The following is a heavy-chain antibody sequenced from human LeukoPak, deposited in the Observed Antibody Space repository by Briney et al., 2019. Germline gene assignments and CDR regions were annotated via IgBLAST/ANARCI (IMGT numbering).Heavy chain of an antibody. CDR3: ARDLNSIFGVVIIPLNWFDP. D-gene: IGHD3-3*02. Sequence: SETLSLTCTVSAASISNYYWSWIRQPPGKGLEWIGYIYYSGSTNYNPSLKSRVTISVDTSKNQFSLKLSSVTAADTAVYYCARDLNSIFGVVIIPLNWFDPWGQGTLVTVSS. CDR2: IYYSGST. CDR1: AASISNYY. V-gene: IGHV4-59*01. J-gene: IGHJ5*02.